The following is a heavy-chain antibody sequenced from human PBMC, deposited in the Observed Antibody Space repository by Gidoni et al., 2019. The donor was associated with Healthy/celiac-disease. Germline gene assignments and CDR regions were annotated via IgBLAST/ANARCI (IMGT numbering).Heavy chain of an antibody. V-gene: IGHV1-18*01. D-gene: IGHD3-3*01. CDR2: ISAYNGNT. CDR1: GYTFTSYG. Sequence: QVQLVQSGAEVKKPGASVKVSCKASGYTFTSYGISWVRQAPGQGLEWMGWISAYNGNTNYAQKLQGRVTMTTDTSTSTAYMELRSLRSDDTAVYYCAREGITRSYYDFWSGYYNLIDYWGQGTLVTVSS. CDR3: AREGITRSYYDFWSGYYNLIDY. J-gene: IGHJ4*02.